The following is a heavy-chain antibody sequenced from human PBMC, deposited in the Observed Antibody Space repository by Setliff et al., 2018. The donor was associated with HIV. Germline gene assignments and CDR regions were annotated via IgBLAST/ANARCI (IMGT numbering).Heavy chain of an antibody. CDR2: VNEDNGDR. CDR1: GYNFGLYG. CDR3: VRDEKRAAGGSLYYFDL. V-gene: IGHV1-18*01. Sequence: ASVKVSCKASGYNFGLYGISWVRQAPGQRLEWMGWVNEDNGDRNFAPNVQGRLVLTTDTSTNTAYMELTSLTSEDTALYYCVRDEKRAAGGSLYYFDLWGQGTLVTVSS. D-gene: IGHD5-12*01. J-gene: IGHJ4*02.